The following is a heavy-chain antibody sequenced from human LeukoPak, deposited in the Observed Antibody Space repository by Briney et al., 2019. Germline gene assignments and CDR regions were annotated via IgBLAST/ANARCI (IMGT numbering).Heavy chain of an antibody. CDR1: GFTFSSSG. D-gene: IGHD6-13*01. CDR3: ARAGGSIAAAYFDC. V-gene: IGHV3-33*01. Sequence: PGGSLRLSCAASGFTFSSSGMHWVRQVPGKGLEWVAVIWYDGSNKYYADSVKGRFTISRDNSKNTLYLQMNSLRAEGTAVYYCARAGGSIAAAYFDCGGQGTLVTVSS. CDR2: IWYDGSNK. J-gene: IGHJ4*02.